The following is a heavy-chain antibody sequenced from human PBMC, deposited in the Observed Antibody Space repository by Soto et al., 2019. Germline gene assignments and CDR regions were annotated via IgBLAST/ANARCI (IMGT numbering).Heavy chain of an antibody. V-gene: IGHV3-30*18. CDR2: ISYDGRNK. CDR1: GFTLSSYG. D-gene: IGHD6-6*01. Sequence: QVQLVESGGGVVQPGSSLRLSCAASGFTLSSYGMHWVRQAPGKGLEWVAVISYDGRNKYYADSVKGRFTISRDNSKNMLYLEMNSLRAEDTAVYYCAKGGSISALSFHYWGQGTLAPVSS. CDR3: AKGGSISALSFHY. J-gene: IGHJ4*02.